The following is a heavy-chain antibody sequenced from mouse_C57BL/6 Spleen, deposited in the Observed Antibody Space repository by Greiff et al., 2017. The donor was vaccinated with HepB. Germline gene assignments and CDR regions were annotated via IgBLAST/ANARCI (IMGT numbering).Heavy chain of an antibody. D-gene: IGHD1-1*01. V-gene: IGHV5-17*01. Sequence: EVKLMESGGGLVKPGGSLKLSCAASGFTFSDYGMHWVRQAPEKGLEWVAYISSGSSTIYYADTVKGRLTISRDNAKNTLFLQMTSLRSEDTAMYYCARSDTTVVATDAMDYWGQGTSVTVSS. CDR3: ARSDTTVVATDAMDY. CDR1: GFTFSDYG. J-gene: IGHJ4*01. CDR2: ISSGSSTI.